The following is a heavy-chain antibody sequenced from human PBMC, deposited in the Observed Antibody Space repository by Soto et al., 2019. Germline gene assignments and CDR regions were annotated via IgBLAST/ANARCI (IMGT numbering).Heavy chain of an antibody. CDR2: IIHILGIA. J-gene: IGHJ3*02. Sequence: QVHLVQSGAEVKKPGSSVKVSCKASGGTFSSYTISWVRQAPGQGLEWMGRIIHILGIANYAQKFQGRVTITANKSTCTAYMELITLRYEDTAVYYCARDLDYYYSSGGGDFDIRGQVTMVTVSS. V-gene: IGHV1-69*08. CDR3: ARDLDYYYSSGGGDFDI. D-gene: IGHD3-22*01. CDR1: GGTFSSYT.